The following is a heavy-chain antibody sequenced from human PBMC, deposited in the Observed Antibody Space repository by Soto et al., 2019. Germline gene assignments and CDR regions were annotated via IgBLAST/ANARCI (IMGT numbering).Heavy chain of an antibody. Sequence: QITLKESGPTLVKPTQTLTLTCTFSGFSLSTSGVGVGWIRQPPGKALEWLALIYWDDDKRYSPSLKIRLTITKDTSKNQVVLTMTNMDPVDTATYYCAHSPSYSSSWSVNFDYWGQGTLVTVSS. CDR1: GFSLSTSGVG. D-gene: IGHD6-13*01. J-gene: IGHJ4*02. CDR3: AHSPSYSSSWSVNFDY. V-gene: IGHV2-5*02. CDR2: IYWDDDK.